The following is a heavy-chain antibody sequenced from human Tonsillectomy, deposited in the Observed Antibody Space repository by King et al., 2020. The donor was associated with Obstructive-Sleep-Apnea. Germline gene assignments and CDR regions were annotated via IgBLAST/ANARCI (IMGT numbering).Heavy chain of an antibody. CDR2: ISGSGGST. CDR1: GFTFSSYA. J-gene: IGHJ4*02. CDR3: AKDRQPSYASGSYSLDY. D-gene: IGHD3-10*01. Sequence: VQLVESGGGLVQPGGSLRLSCAASGFTFSSYAMSWVRQAPGKGLEWVSAISGSGGSTYYADSVKGRFTISRDNSKNTLYLQMNSLRAEDTAVYYCAKDRQPSYASGSYSLDYWGQGTLVTVSS. V-gene: IGHV3-23*04.